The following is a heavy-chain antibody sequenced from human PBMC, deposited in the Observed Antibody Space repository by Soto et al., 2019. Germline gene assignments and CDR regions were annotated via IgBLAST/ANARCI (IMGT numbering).Heavy chain of an antibody. CDR3: SRGGFHHGFDV. V-gene: IGHV3-74*01. J-gene: IGHJ3*01. CDR2: IDNDGTGS. Sequence: EVQLAESGGASVQPGGSLRLSCAASGFTFRSYWMHWVRQAPGKGLVWVARIDNDGTGSIYADSVMGRFTISRDNAYNTVYLHMTSLRADDTAFYYCSRGGFHHGFDVWGQGTMVTVSS. CDR1: GFTFRSYW. D-gene: IGHD2-15*01.